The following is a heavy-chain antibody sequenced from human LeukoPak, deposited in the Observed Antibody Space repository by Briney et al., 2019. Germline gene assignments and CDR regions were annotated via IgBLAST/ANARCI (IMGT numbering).Heavy chain of an antibody. CDR3: AKDCGGDCFNTFDY. CDR2: ISGSGGST. J-gene: IGHJ4*02. D-gene: IGHD2-21*02. CDR1: GFTFSSYA. V-gene: IGHV3-23*01. Sequence: GGSLRLSCVASGFTFSSYAMSLVRQAPGKGLEWVSAISGSGGSTYYADSVKGRFTISRDNSKNTLYLQMNSLRAEDTAVYYCAKDCGGDCFNTFDYWGQGTLVTVSS.